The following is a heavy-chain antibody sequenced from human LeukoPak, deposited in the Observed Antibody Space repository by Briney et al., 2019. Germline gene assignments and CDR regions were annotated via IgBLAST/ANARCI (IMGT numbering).Heavy chain of an antibody. V-gene: IGHV3-30-3*01. Sequence: GRSLRLSCAASGFTFSSYAMHWVRQAPGKGLEWVAVISYDGGNKYYADSVKGRFTISRDNSKNTLYLQMNSLRAEDTAVYYCARDHYDFWSGYSYYFDYWGQGTLVTVSS. D-gene: IGHD3-3*01. CDR3: ARDHYDFWSGYSYYFDY. CDR2: ISYDGGNK. CDR1: GFTFSSYA. J-gene: IGHJ4*02.